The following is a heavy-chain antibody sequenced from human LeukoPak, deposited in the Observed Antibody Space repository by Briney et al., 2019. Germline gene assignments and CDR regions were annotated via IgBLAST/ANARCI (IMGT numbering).Heavy chain of an antibody. CDR1: GGTFSSYA. J-gene: IGHJ4*02. Sequence: SVKVSCKASGGTFSSYAISWVRQAPGQGLEWMGRIIPILGIANYAQKFQGRVTITADKSTSTAYMELSSLRSEDTAVYYCAREGPYSSSWYGAPIDYWGQGTLVTVSS. CDR2: IIPILGIA. CDR3: AREGPYSSSWYGAPIDY. D-gene: IGHD6-13*01. V-gene: IGHV1-69*04.